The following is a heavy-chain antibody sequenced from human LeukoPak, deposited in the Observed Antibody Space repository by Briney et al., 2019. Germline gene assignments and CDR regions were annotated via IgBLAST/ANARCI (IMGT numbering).Heavy chain of an antibody. CDR1: GFTFSSYS. D-gene: IGHD3-22*01. CDR2: ISSSSSYI. V-gene: IGHV3-21*01. J-gene: IGHJ4*02. CDR3: ARVGDSSGYYYFDY. Sequence: GGSLRLSCAASGFTFSSYSMNWVRQAPGKGLEWVSSISSSSSYIYYVDSVKGRFTISRDNAKNSLYLQMNSLRAEDTAVYYCARVGDSSGYYYFDYWGQGTLVTVSS.